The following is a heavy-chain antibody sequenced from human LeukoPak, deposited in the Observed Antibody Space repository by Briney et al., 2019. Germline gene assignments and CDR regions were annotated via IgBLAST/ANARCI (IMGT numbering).Heavy chain of an antibody. CDR3: ASSRWDLPYYYYYYMDV. CDR2: ISAYNGNT. V-gene: IGHV1-18*01. CDR1: GYTFTSYG. J-gene: IGHJ6*03. Sequence: GASVKVSCKASGYTFTSYGISWVRQAPGQGLEWMGWISAYNGNTNYAQKLQGRVTMTTDTSTSTAYMELRSLRSDDTAVYYCASSRWDLPYYYYYYMDVWGKGTTVTISS. D-gene: IGHD1-26*01.